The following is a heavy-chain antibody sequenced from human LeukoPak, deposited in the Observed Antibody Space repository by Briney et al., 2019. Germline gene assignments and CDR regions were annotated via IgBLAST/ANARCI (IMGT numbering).Heavy chain of an antibody. J-gene: IGHJ4*02. D-gene: IGHD3-22*01. CDR3: ARYYYDSSGYYSWVDY. Sequence: SETLSLTCAVSGYSISSGYYWGWIRQPPGKGLEWIGSIYHSGSTYYNPSLKSGVTISVDTSKNQFSLKLSSVTAADTAVYYCARYYYDSSGYYSWVDYWGQGTLVTVSS. V-gene: IGHV4-38-2*01. CDR2: IYHSGST. CDR1: GYSISSGYY.